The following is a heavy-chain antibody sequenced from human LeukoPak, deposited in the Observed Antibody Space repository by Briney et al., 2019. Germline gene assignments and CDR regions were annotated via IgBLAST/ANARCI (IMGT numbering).Heavy chain of an antibody. CDR3: ARQGATSVFDY. CDR2: IYYSGST. J-gene: IGHJ4*02. V-gene: IGHV4-59*11. D-gene: IGHD1-26*01. Sequence: SETLSLTCTVSGCSISSHYWSWIRQPPGKGLEWIGYIYYSGSTNYNPSLKSRVTISVDTSKNQFSLKLSSVTAAETAVYYCARQGATSVFDYWGQGTLVTVSS. CDR1: GCSISSHY.